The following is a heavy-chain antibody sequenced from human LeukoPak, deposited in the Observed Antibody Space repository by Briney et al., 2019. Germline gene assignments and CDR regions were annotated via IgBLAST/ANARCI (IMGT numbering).Heavy chain of an antibody. J-gene: IGHJ4*02. Sequence: ASVKVSCKASGYTFTGYYMHWVRQAPGQGLEWMGWINPNSGGTNYAQKFQGRVTMTRDTSISTAYMELSRLRSDDTAVSNCARDFSSSWYGYWRQGTLVTVSS. CDR2: INPNSGGT. CDR1: GYTFTGYY. D-gene: IGHD6-13*01. V-gene: IGHV1-2*02. CDR3: ARDFSSSWYGY.